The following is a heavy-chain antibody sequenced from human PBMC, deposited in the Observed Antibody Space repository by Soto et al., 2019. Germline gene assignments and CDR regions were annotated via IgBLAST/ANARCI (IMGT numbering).Heavy chain of an antibody. J-gene: IGHJ4*02. CDR1: GYTFTSYD. CDR3: ARRRDNSGYDLVY. Sequence: QVQLVQSGAEVKKPGASVKVSCKASGYTFTSYDINWVRQATGQGLEWMGWMNPDSGNTGYAQKFQGRVTMTSDTSISTAYIELIRLRSEDTAVYYCARRRDNSGYDLVYWGQGTLVTVSS. CDR2: MNPDSGNT. D-gene: IGHD5-12*01. V-gene: IGHV1-8*01.